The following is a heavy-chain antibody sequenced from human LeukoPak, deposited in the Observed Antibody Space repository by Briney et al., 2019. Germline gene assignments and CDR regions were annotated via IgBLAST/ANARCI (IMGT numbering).Heavy chain of an antibody. CDR1: GASISSFY. Sequence: SETLSLTCTVSGASISSFYWSWIRQPPGKGLEWIGYIYSIGGTNYNPSLKSRVTMSVDTSKNHFSLELNSVTAADTAVYFCARVPFTSSWYFDYRGQGILVTVSS. D-gene: IGHD6-13*01. J-gene: IGHJ4*02. CDR3: ARVPFTSSWYFDY. V-gene: IGHV4-59*01. CDR2: IYSIGGT.